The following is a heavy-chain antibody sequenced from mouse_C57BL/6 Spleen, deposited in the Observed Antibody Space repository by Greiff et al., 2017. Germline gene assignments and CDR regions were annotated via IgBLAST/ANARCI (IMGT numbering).Heavy chain of an antibody. V-gene: IGHV1-64*01. CDR1: GYTFTSYW. J-gene: IGHJ1*03. CDR3: ARSHYSNYYWYFDV. Sequence: VQLQQPGAELVKPGASVKLSCKASGYTFTSYWMHWVKQRPGQGLEWIGMIHPNSGSTNYNEKFKSKATLTVDKSSSTAYMQLSSLTSEDSAVYYCARSHYSNYYWYFDVWGTGTTVTVSS. D-gene: IGHD2-5*01. CDR2: IHPNSGST.